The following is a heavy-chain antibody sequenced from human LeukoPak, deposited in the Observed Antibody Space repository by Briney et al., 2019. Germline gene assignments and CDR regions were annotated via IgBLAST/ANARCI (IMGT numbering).Heavy chain of an antibody. J-gene: IGHJ4*02. D-gene: IGHD6-13*01. V-gene: IGHV3-23*01. CDR3: AILSCGIAAAGTEDY. CDR2: INPNGGTT. Sequence: GGSLRLSCVASGFTFSIFAMSWVRQAPGKGLEWVSVINPNGGTTYYADSVKGRFTISRDNSKNTLYLQMNSLRAEDTAVYYCAILSCGIAAAGTEDYWGQGTLVTVSS. CDR1: GFTFSIFA.